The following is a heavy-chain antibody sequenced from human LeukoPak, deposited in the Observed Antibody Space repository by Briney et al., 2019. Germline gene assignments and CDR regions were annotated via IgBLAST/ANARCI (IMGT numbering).Heavy chain of an antibody. D-gene: IGHD1-26*01. V-gene: IGHV4-59*01. Sequence: PSETLSLTCTISGGSISSYYWSWIRQPPGKGLEWIGYIYYSGSTNYNPSLKGRVTISVDTSKNQFSLKLSSVTAADTAVYYCAREYSGSYYFDYWGQGTLVTVSS. J-gene: IGHJ4*02. CDR3: AREYSGSYYFDY. CDR2: IYYSGST. CDR1: GGSISSYY.